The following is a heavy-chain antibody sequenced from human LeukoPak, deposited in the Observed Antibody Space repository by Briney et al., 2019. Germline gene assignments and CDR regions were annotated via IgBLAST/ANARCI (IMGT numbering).Heavy chain of an antibody. V-gene: IGHV4-38-2*02. CDR3: ARGGGTSIAAAAFDP. J-gene: IGHJ5*02. D-gene: IGHD6-13*01. CDR2: IYHSGST. CDR1: GYSISSGYY. Sequence: SETLSLTCTVSGYSISSGYYWGWIRQPPGKGLEWIGSIYHSGSTYYNPSLKSRVTISVDTSKNQFSLKLSSVTAADTAVYYCARGGGTSIAAAAFDPWGQGTLVTVSS.